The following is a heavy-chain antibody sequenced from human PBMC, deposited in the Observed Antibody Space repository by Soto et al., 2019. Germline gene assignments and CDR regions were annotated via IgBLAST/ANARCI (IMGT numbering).Heavy chain of an antibody. J-gene: IGHJ5*02. Sequence: QVQLQQWGAGLLKPSETLSLTCAVYGGSFSGYYWSWIRQPPGKGLEWIGEINHSGCTNYNPSLKRRVTISVETSKNQFSLTLSSVTAADTAVYYCARGGNSTTVTTISGWFDPWGQGTLVTVSS. D-gene: IGHD4-17*01. CDR2: INHSGCT. CDR1: GGSFSGYY. CDR3: ARGGNSTTVTTISGWFDP. V-gene: IGHV4-34*01.